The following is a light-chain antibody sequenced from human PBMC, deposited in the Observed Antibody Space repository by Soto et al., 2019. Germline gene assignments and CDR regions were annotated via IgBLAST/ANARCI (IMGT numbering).Light chain of an antibody. V-gene: IGKV1-12*01. CDR1: QGIGDR. J-gene: IGKJ4*01. CDR3: QQAYSSPRT. CDR2: SAS. Sequence: DIQMTQSPSSVSASVGDRVTITCRASQGIGDRLAWYQQRPGRAPKLLIYSASSLLNGVPSRFSGSGSGTDFTLTISSLQPEDFAAYLCQQAYSSPRTFGGGTKVEIK.